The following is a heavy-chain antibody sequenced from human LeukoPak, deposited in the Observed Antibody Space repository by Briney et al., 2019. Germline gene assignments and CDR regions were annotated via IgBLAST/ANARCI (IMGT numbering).Heavy chain of an antibody. D-gene: IGHD1-26*01. Sequence: PSETLSLTCTVSGGSISSSSYYWGWIRHPPGKGLEWIGSIYYSGSTYYNPSLKSRVTISVDTSKNQFSLKLRSVTAADTAVYYCAIPDSGTYVARAFDIWGQGTLVSVSS. CDR3: AIPDSGTYVARAFDI. CDR2: IYYSGST. J-gene: IGHJ3*02. CDR1: GGSISSSSYY. V-gene: IGHV4-39*01.